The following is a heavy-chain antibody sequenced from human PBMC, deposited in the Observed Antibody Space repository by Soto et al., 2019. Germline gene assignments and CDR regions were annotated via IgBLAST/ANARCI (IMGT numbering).Heavy chain of an antibody. D-gene: IGHD2-15*01. CDR2: IYSGGST. CDR1: GFTVSSNY. J-gene: IGHJ5*02. V-gene: IGHV3-66*01. CDR3: AREGRP. Sequence: EVQLVESGAGLVQPGGSLRLSCAASGFTVSSNYMSWVRQAPGKGLEWVSVIYSGGSTYFADSVKDRFSISRDNSKNTLHLQMNSLRAEDTAVYYCAREGRPWGQGTLVTVSS.